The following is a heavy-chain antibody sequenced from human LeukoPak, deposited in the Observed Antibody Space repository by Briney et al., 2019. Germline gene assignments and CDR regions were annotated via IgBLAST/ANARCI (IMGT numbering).Heavy chain of an antibody. J-gene: IGHJ4*02. Sequence: GGSLRLSCAVSGFTFSTYAMSWVRQASGKGLEWVSVISGSGITTYYADSVKGRFTISRDNSKNTLYLQMNSLRAEDTAIYYCAKVSGGNYFDYWGQGAPVTVSS. CDR1: GFTFSTYA. D-gene: IGHD2-15*01. V-gene: IGHV3-23*01. CDR2: ISGSGITT. CDR3: AKVSGGNYFDY.